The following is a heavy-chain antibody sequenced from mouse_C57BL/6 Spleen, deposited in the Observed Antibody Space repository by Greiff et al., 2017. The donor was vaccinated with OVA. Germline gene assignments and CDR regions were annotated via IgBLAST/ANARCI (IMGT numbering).Heavy chain of an antibody. CDR3: TRDRDSNYGFYYAMDY. D-gene: IGHD2-5*01. CDR2: ISSGGDYL. CDR1: GFTFSSYA. Sequence: EVMLVESGEGLVKPGGSLKLSCAASGFTFSSYAMSWVRQTPEKRLEWVAYISSGGDYLYYADTVKGRFTISRDNARNTLYLQMSSLKSEDTAMYYCTRDRDSNYGFYYAMDYWGQGTSVTVSS. J-gene: IGHJ4*01. V-gene: IGHV5-9-1*02.